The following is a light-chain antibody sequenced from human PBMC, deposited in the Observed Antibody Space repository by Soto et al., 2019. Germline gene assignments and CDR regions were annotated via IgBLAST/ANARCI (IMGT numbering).Light chain of an antibody. J-gene: IGKJ2*01. CDR1: QSIGGN. CDR3: QQYNNWPYT. V-gene: IGKV3-15*01. Sequence: EMVMTQSPATQSVSPGERASLSCRASQSIGGNLAWYQQKPGQAPRLLIYGASTRATGVPARFSGSGSRTDFNLTISSLQSEDFAIYYCQQYNNWPYTFGQGTKLEI. CDR2: GAS.